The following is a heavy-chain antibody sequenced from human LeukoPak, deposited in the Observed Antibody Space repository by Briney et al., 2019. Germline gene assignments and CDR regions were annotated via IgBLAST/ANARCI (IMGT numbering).Heavy chain of an antibody. Sequence: PSETLSLTCTVSGGSISSSSYYWGWIRQPPGKGLEWIGSIYYSGSTYYNPSLKSRVTISVDTSKNQFSLKLSSVTAADTAVYYCARRPAEKLWFGELFQGTRYYFDYWGQGTLVTVSS. J-gene: IGHJ4*02. D-gene: IGHD3-10*01. V-gene: IGHV4-39*01. CDR3: ARRPAEKLWFGELFQGTRYYFDY. CDR2: IYYSGST. CDR1: GGSISSSSYY.